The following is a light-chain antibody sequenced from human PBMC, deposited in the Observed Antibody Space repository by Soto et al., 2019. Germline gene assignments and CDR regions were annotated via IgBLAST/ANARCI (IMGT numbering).Light chain of an antibody. CDR1: QGISNF. CDR3: QKYSSVIT. CDR2: AAS. V-gene: IGKV1-27*01. Sequence: DIQMTQSPSSLSASVGDRVTITCRASQGISNFLAWYQQKPGKVPKLLISAASTLQSGVPSRFSGSGSGTDFTLTITSLQPEDVAYYCCQKYSSVITFGQGTRLEIK. J-gene: IGKJ5*01.